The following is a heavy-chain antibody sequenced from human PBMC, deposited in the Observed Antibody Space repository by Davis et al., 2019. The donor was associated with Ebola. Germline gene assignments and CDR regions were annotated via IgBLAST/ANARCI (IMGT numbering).Heavy chain of an antibody. J-gene: IGHJ4*02. V-gene: IGHV3-64D*08. Sequence: GESLKISCSASGFTFSSYTMHWVRQAPGKGLECVSAIRSDGINTYYADSVKGRFTISRDNSKNILYLQMSSLRAEDTAVYSCVKGIVGTAKVYWGQGTLVTVSS. CDR1: GFTFSSYT. CDR3: VKGIVGTAKVY. CDR2: IRSDGINT. D-gene: IGHD1-26*01.